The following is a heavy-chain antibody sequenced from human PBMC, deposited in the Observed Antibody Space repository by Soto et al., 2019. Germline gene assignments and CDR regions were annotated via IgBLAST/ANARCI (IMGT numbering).Heavy chain of an antibody. D-gene: IGHD4-17*01. Sequence: EVQLVESGGGFVQPGGSLRLSCTASGFSLSPYTMKWVRQAPGKGLEWVSYMINSGNAVYYAHSVRGRFTISRDIAKNSVYLQMNSLRVDDTAVYYCSRDEYGDVWGKGTTVTVSS. V-gene: IGHV3-48*01. CDR2: MINSGNAV. CDR1: GFSLSPYT. J-gene: IGHJ6*04. CDR3: SRDEYGDV.